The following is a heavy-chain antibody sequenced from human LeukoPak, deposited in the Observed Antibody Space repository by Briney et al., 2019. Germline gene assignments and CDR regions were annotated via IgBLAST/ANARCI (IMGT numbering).Heavy chain of an antibody. D-gene: IGHD2-21*02. V-gene: IGHV4-39*07. CDR1: GGSISSSNYY. CDR3: ARVEGDYYFDY. J-gene: IGHJ4*02. Sequence: SETLSLTCTVSGGSISSSNYYWGWIRQPPGKGLEWIGSMYYSGSTHYNPSLKSRVTISVDTSKNHFSLRLSSVTAADTAVYYCARVEGDYYFDYWGQGTLVTVSS. CDR2: MYYSGST.